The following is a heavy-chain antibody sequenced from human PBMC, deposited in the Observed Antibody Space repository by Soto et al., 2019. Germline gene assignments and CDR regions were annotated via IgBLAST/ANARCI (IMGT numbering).Heavy chain of an antibody. Sequence: GGSLRLSCAASGFTFSSYGMHWVRQAPGKGLEWVAVISYDGSNKYYADSVKGRFTISRDNSKNTLYLQMNSLRAEDTAVYYCAKDLVARCRSYYDSSGCGAFDIWGQGTMVTVSS. CDR2: ISYDGSNK. CDR3: AKDLVARCRSYYDSSGCGAFDI. CDR1: GFTFSSYG. V-gene: IGHV3-30*18. J-gene: IGHJ3*02. D-gene: IGHD3-22*01.